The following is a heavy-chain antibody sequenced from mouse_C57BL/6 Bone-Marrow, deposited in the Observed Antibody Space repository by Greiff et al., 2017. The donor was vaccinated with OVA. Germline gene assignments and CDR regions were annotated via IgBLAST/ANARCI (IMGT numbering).Heavy chain of an antibody. CDR1: GYTFTEYT. CDR3: ARHEEGYSNYVSYAMGY. V-gene: IGHV1-62-2*01. J-gene: IGHJ4*01. Sequence: QVQLKESGAELVKPGASVKLSCKASGYTFTEYTIHWVKQRSGQGLEWIGWFYPGSGSIKYNEKFKDKATLTADKSSSTVYMELSRLTSEDSAVYFCARHEEGYSNYVSYAMGYWGQGTSVTVAS. CDR2: FYPGSGSI. D-gene: IGHD2-5*01.